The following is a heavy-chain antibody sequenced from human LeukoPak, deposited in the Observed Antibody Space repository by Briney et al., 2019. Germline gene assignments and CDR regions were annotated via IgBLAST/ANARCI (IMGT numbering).Heavy chain of an antibody. CDR1: GFTVSSNY. Sequence: GSLRLSCAASGFTVSSNYMSWVRQAPGKGLEWVSVIYSGGSTYYADSVKGRFTISRDNSKNTLYLQMNSLRAEDTAVYYCARVTYYYDSSGYYLWFDYWGQGTLVTVSS. D-gene: IGHD3-22*01. J-gene: IGHJ4*02. CDR2: IYSGGST. V-gene: IGHV3-53*01. CDR3: ARVTYYYDSSGYYLWFDY.